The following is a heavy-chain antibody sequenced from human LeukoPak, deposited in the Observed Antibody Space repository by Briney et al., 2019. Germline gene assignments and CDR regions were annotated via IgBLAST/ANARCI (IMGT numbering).Heavy chain of an antibody. V-gene: IGHV4-39*07. CDR1: GGSISSSSYY. CDR3: ARVQVLLWFGNNWFDP. Sequence: SETLSLTCTVSGGSISSSSYYWGWIRQPPGKGLEWIGSIYYSGSTYYNPSLKSRVTISVDTSKNQFSLKLSSVTAADTAVYYCARVQVLLWFGNNWFDPWGQGTLVTVSS. D-gene: IGHD3-10*01. CDR2: IYYSGST. J-gene: IGHJ5*02.